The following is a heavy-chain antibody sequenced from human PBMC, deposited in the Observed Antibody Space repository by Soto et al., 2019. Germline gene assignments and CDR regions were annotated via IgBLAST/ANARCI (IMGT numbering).Heavy chain of an antibody. D-gene: IGHD5-18*01. CDR1: GFTFSSYA. Sequence: GGSLRLSCAASGFTFSSYAMHWVRQAPGKGLEWVAVISYDGSNKYYADSVKGRFTISRDNSKNTLYLQMNSLRAEDTAVYYCARGSPAMVFDRFDPWGQGTLVTVSS. V-gene: IGHV3-30-3*01. CDR2: ISYDGSNK. J-gene: IGHJ5*02. CDR3: ARGSPAMVFDRFDP.